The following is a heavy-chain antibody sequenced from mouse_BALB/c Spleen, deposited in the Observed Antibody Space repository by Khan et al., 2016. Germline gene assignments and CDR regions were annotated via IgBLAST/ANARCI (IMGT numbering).Heavy chain of an antibody. D-gene: IGHD1-1*02. Sequence: EVELVESGGGLVKPGGSLKLSCAASGFTFSDYYMYWVRQTPEKRLEWVATISDGGAYTYYPDSVKGRFTISRDNAKNNLYLHMSSLKSEDTAMYYCARTYGNYGYFDVWGAGTTVTVSS. V-gene: IGHV5-4*02. CDR2: ISDGGAYT. CDR3: ARTYGNYGYFDV. J-gene: IGHJ1*01. CDR1: GFTFSDYY.